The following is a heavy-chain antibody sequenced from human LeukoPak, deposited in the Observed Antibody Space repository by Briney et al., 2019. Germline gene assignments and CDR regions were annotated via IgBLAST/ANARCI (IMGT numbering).Heavy chain of an antibody. J-gene: IGHJ3*02. CDR1: GFTFSSYS. Sequence: KPGGSLRLSCAASGFTFSSYSMNWVRQAPGKGLEWVSSISSSSSYIYYADSVKGRSTISRDNAKNSLYLQMNSLRAEDTAVYYCARDGSGTVDAFDIWGQGTMVTVSS. D-gene: IGHD3-10*01. CDR2: ISSSSSYI. CDR3: ARDGSGTVDAFDI. V-gene: IGHV3-21*01.